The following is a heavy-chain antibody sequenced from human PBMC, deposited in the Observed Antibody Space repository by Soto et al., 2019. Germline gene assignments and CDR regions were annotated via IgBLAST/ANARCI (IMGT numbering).Heavy chain of an antibody. CDR1: GYSISSGYY. D-gene: IGHD3-10*01. V-gene: IGHV4-38-2*01. CDR3: ARGGDTMVRGVIIYYFYGMDV. Sequence: SETLSLTCAVSGYSISSGYYWGWIRQPPGKGLEWIGSIHHSGSTYYNPSLKSRVTIALDTSRNQFSLRLSSVTAADTAVHFCARGGDTMVRGVIIYYFYGMDVWGQGTTVTVSS. J-gene: IGHJ6*02. CDR2: IHHSGST.